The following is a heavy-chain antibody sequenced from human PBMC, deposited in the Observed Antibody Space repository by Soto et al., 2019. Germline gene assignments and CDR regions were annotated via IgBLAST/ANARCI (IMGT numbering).Heavy chain of an antibody. CDR1: GYTFTSYG. CDR2: ISAYNGNT. Sequence: ASVKVSCKASGYTFTSYGISWVRQAPGQGLEWMGWISAYNGNTNYAQKFQGRVTITRDTSASTAYMELSSLRSEDTAVYYCARVKQWLDGMDVWGQGTTVTVSS. CDR3: ARVKQWLDGMDV. V-gene: IGHV1-18*04. J-gene: IGHJ6*02. D-gene: IGHD6-19*01.